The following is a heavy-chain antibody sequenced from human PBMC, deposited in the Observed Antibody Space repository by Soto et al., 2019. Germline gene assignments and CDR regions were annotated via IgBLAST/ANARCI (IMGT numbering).Heavy chain of an antibody. D-gene: IGHD4-17*01. J-gene: IGHJ5*02. CDR3: ARSQQTTVTSPLADP. CDR2: ISYDGNNK. CDR1: GXTFSSYS. Sequence: GSLRLSCAASGXTFSSYSMHWVRQAPGKGLELVTVISYDGNNKYYADSVEGRFTISRDNSKNTLYLQMNSLRTYYTGVYYCARSQQTTVTSPLADPWGQGTLGTVSS. V-gene: IGHV3-30-3*01.